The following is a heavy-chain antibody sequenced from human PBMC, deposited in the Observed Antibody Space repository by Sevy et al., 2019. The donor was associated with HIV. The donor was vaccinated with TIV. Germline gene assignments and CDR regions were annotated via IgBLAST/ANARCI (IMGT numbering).Heavy chain of an antibody. Sequence: GGSLRLSCTASGFTFGDYAMTWVRQAPGKGLEWVGFIGSKNYGATSDYASAVNGRFTISTDVSKGIAYLQMTSLKTDYTAGYYRTSSVTTGTRNDYWGQGTLVTVSS. V-gene: IGHV3-49*04. CDR2: IGSKNYGATS. CDR3: TSSVTTGTRNDY. J-gene: IGHJ4*02. CDR1: GFTFGDYA. D-gene: IGHD4-17*01.